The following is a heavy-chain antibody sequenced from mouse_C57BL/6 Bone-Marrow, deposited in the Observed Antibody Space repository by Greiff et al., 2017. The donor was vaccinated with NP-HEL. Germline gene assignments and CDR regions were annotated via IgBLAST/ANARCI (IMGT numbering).Heavy chain of an antibody. Sequence: VQLQQSGPVLVKPGASVKMSCKASGYTFTDYYMNWVKQSHGKSLEWIGVINPYNGGTSYNQKFKGKATLTVDKSSSTAYMELNSLTSEDSAVYYCAREEGNYYYGSSPFMDYWGQGTSVTVSS. V-gene: IGHV1-19*01. D-gene: IGHD1-1*01. CDR2: INPYNGGT. CDR3: AREEGNYYYGSSPFMDY. J-gene: IGHJ4*01. CDR1: GYTFTDYY.